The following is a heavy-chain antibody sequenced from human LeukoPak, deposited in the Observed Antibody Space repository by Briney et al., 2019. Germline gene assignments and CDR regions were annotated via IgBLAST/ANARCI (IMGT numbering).Heavy chain of an antibody. CDR1: GGSISSSNG. CDR2: IYQSGST. Sequence: SAGTLSLTCAVSGGSISSSNGWSWVRQPPGKGLDWIGEIYQSGSTNYNPSLKSRVTISVDRSKNQFSLRLSSVTAAATAAYYCARRGYCSGGSCFPFDYWGQGTLVTVSS. CDR3: ARRGYCSGGSCFPFDY. J-gene: IGHJ4*02. D-gene: IGHD2-15*01. V-gene: IGHV4-4*02.